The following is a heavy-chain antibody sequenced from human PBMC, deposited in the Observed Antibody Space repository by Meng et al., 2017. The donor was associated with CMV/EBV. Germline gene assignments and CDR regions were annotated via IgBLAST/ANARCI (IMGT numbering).Heavy chain of an antibody. D-gene: IGHD2-2*01. J-gene: IGHJ6*02. CDR3: ARDVVSDIVVVPAAILGDYYYYGMDV. CDR2: ISSSSSYI. Sequence: GGSLRLSCAASGFTFSSYSMNWVRQAPGKGLEWVSSISSSSSYIYYADSVKGRFTISRDNAKNSLYLQMNSLRAEDTAVYYCARDVVSDIVVVPAAILGDYYYYGMDVWGQGTTVTVSS. CDR1: GFTFSSYS. V-gene: IGHV3-21*01.